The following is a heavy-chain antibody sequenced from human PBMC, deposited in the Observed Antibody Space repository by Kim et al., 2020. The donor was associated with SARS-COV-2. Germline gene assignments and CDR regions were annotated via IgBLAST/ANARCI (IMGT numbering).Heavy chain of an antibody. CDR3: ARETSRGDDAFDV. Sequence: YNPSRKSRGTKSVDTSKNQLSLRLSSVTAADTAMYYCARETSRGDDAFDVWGQGTMVTVSS. V-gene: IGHV4-34*01. J-gene: IGHJ3*01. D-gene: IGHD3-10*01.